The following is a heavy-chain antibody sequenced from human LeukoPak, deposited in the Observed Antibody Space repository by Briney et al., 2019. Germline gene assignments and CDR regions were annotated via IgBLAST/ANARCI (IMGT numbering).Heavy chain of an antibody. V-gene: IGHV3-30*04. CDR2: ISYDGSDK. D-gene: IGHD3-9*01. CDR3: ARDEHDILTGYYLYYYGMDV. CDR1: GFSFSSYA. J-gene: IGHJ6*02. Sequence: PGGSLRLSCAASGFSFSSYAMSWVRQAPGKGLEWVAVISYDGSDKYSADSVKGRFTISRDNSKNTLYLQMNSLRAEDTAVYYCARDEHDILTGYYLYYYGMDVWGQGTTVTVSS.